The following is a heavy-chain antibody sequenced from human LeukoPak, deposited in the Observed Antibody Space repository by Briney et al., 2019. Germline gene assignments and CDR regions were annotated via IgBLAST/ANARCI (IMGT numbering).Heavy chain of an antibody. J-gene: IGHJ5*02. CDR2: IYSGGST. CDR3: ARVGKKVPFDP. CDR1: GFTVSSNY. V-gene: IGHV3-66*01. Sequence: PGGSLRLSCAASGFTVSSNYMSWVRQAPGKGLEWVSVIYSGGSTYYADSVKGRFTISRDNSKNTLYLQMNSLRAEDTAVYYCARVGKKVPFDPWGQGTLVTVSS. D-gene: IGHD4-23*01.